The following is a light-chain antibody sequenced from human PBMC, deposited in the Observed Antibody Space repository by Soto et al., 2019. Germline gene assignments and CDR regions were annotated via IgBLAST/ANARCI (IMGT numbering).Light chain of an antibody. V-gene: IGKV3-20*01. J-gene: IGKJ3*01. Sequence: EIVLTQSPGTLSLSPGERATLSCRASQSVSSSFLAWYQQKPGQAPRLLIYGASSRATGIPDRFSGSGSGTDLTLTISRLEPEDFAVYYCQQYDSSPRTFGPGTKVDIK. CDR1: QSVSSSF. CDR3: QQYDSSPRT. CDR2: GAS.